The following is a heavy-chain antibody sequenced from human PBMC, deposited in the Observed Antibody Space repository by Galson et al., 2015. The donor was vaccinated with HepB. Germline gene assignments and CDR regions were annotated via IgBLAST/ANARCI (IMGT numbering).Heavy chain of an antibody. J-gene: IGHJ6*02. D-gene: IGHD6-19*01. V-gene: IGHV1-3*01. CDR3: ARDRPGLSVAGLYYYFYGMDV. CDR1: GYSFSNYV. Sequence: SVKVSCKASGYSFSNYVIHWVRQAPGQRLEWMGWINAGNGHTKYSRRFEGRVTITRDTSANIAYMELSSLRSADTAVYYCARDRPGLSVAGLYYYFYGMDVWGQGTPVTVSS. CDR2: INAGNGHT.